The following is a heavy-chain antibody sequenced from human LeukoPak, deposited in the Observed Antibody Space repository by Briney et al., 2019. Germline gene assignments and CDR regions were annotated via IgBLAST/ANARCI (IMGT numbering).Heavy chain of an antibody. CDR2: INEEGSEK. J-gene: IGHJ4*02. Sequence: PGGSLRLSCAASGFTFSTYWMSWVRQAPGKGLEWVANINEEGSEKNYVDSVKGRFTISRDNAKDSLYLQMNSLRAEDTAVYYCAREWRGSSGVAGYFDYWGQGTLVTVSS. V-gene: IGHV3-7*03. CDR1: GFTFSTYW. D-gene: IGHD6-13*01. CDR3: AREWRGSSGVAGYFDY.